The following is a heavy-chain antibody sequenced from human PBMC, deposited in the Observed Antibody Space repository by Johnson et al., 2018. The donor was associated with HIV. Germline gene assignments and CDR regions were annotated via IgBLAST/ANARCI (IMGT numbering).Heavy chain of an antibody. Sequence: VQLVESGGGLVQPGGSLRLSCAASGFTFSSYDMHWVRQATGKGLEWVSAIGTAGDTYYPGSVKGRFTISRENAKNSLYLQMNSLRAGDTAVYYCARGSGDDAFDIWGQGTMVTVSS. CDR1: GFTFSSYD. CDR3: ARGSGDDAFDI. V-gene: IGHV3-13*01. CDR2: IGTAGDT. J-gene: IGHJ3*02. D-gene: IGHD3-3*01.